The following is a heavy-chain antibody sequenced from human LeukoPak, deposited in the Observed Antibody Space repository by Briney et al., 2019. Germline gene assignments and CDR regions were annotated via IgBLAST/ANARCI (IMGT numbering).Heavy chain of an antibody. D-gene: IGHD5-12*01. CDR3: ARGYSGHYGMDV. V-gene: IGHV4-59*01. CDR1: GGSISSYH. CDR2: IHYSGST. Sequence: SETLSLTCSVSGGSISSYHWTWVRQPPGKGLEWIGDIHYSGSTNYNPSLNGRILISLDTSKSQFSLTLNSVTAADTAFYHCARGYSGHYGMDVWGPGTTVIVSS. J-gene: IGHJ6*02.